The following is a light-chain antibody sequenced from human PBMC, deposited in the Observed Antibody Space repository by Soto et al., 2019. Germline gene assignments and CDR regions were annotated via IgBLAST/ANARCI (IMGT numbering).Light chain of an antibody. CDR3: QQHTDWPPIT. CDR2: GAS. CDR1: QSVNTK. J-gene: IGKJ5*01. Sequence: SXGESITLYCRASQSVNTKLAWYQQKPGQPPRLLIYGASTRATGVPARFSGSGSGTDFILTISSLQSEDFAVYYCQQHTDWPPITFGQGTRLEIK. V-gene: IGKV3-15*01.